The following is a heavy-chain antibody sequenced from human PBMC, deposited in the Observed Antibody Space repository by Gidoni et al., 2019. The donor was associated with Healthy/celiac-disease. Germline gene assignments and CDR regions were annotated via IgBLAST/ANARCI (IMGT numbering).Heavy chain of an antibody. Sequence: QVQLQESGPGLVKPSQTLSLTCTVSGGSISSGGYYWSWLRQHPGKGLEWIGYIYYSGSTYYNPSLKSRVTISVDTSKNQFSLKLSSVTAADTAVYYCASSYDSSGYYSNYYYYMDVWGKGTTVTVSS. CDR1: GGSISSGGYY. CDR2: IYYSGST. J-gene: IGHJ6*03. CDR3: ASSYDSSGYYSNYYYYMDV. D-gene: IGHD3-22*01. V-gene: IGHV4-31*03.